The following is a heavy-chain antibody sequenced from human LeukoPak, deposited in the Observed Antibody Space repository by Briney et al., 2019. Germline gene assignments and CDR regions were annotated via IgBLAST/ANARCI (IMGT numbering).Heavy chain of an antibody. Sequence: ASVKVSCKASGYTFTGYHIHWVRQAPGQGLEWMGWINPNSGGTDYAQKFQGRITMTRDTSIRTAYMELSRLRSDDTAVYYCARIAYCGGDCYTTYFDYWGQGALVTVSS. CDR1: GYTFTGYH. D-gene: IGHD2-21*01. CDR2: INPNSGGT. V-gene: IGHV1-2*02. J-gene: IGHJ4*02. CDR3: ARIAYCGGDCYTTYFDY.